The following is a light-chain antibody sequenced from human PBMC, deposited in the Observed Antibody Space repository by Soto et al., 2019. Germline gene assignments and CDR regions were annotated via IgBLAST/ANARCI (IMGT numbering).Light chain of an antibody. CDR1: SSDVGGYNY. Sequence: QSVLTEPASVSVSPGQSITISCTGTSSDVGGYNYVSWYQQHPGKAPKLIIYEVTHRPSGVSSRFYGSRSGNTASLTISGLQAEDEAHYCKSRTTRNTLVFGGGTK. CDR3: KSRTTRNTLV. CDR2: EVT. V-gene: IGLV2-14*01. J-gene: IGLJ3*02.